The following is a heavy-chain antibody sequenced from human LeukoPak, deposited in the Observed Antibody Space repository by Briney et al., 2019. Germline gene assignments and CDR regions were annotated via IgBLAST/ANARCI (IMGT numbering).Heavy chain of an antibody. V-gene: IGHV1-46*01. D-gene: IGHD4-23*01. Sequence: ASVKVSCKASGYTFTSYYMHWVRQAPGQGLEWMGIINPSGGSTSYAQKFQGGVTMTRDTSTSTVYMELSSLRSEDTAVYYCARDLNLNGGNYYFDYWGQGTLVTVSS. CDR3: ARDLNLNGGNYYFDY. CDR2: INPSGGST. J-gene: IGHJ4*02. CDR1: GYTFTSYY.